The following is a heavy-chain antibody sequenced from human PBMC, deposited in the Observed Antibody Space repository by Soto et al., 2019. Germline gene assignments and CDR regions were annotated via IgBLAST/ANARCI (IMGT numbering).Heavy chain of an antibody. J-gene: IGHJ3*02. V-gene: IGHV4-34*01. Sequence: PSETLSLTCAVYGGSFSGFYWSWIRQPPGKGLEWIGEINHSGSTNYNPSLRSRVTISVDTSKNQFSLKLSSVTAADTALYYCARGPPLWDIVVVVAAAGAPDGLYIWGQGTMVTVSS. CDR2: INHSGST. CDR1: GGSFSGFY. CDR3: ARGPPLWDIVVVVAAAGAPDGLYI. D-gene: IGHD2-15*01.